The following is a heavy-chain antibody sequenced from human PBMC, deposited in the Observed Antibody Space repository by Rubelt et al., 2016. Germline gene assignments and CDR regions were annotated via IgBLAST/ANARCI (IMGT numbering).Heavy chain of an antibody. CDR2: VYYSGGT. CDR3: ARHMGQWQVRSDAFDM. V-gene: IGHV4-39*01. D-gene: IGHD6-19*01. Sequence: QLQLQESGPGLVKPSETLSLTCTVSGGSISSSSYYWGWIRQPPGKGLEWIRSVYYSGGTYYNPSLKSRVTMVADTSANQFSRVRSSVTAADTALYYCARHMGQWQVRSDAFDMWGQGTMVTVSS. CDR1: GGSISSSSYY. J-gene: IGHJ3*02.